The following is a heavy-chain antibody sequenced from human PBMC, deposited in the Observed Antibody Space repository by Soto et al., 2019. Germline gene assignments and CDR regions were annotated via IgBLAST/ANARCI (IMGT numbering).Heavy chain of an antibody. CDR1: GYTLTELS. CDR3: ARDRSRVRGVDYYYGMDV. D-gene: IGHD3-10*01. J-gene: IGHJ6*02. CDR2: FVPEDVET. Sequence: GASVKVSCKVSGYTLTELSMHWVRQAPGKGLEWMGGFVPEDVETSYAQKFQGRVTMTRDTSTSTVYMELSSLRSEDAAVYYCARDRSRVRGVDYYYGMDVWGQGTAVTVSS. V-gene: IGHV1-24*01.